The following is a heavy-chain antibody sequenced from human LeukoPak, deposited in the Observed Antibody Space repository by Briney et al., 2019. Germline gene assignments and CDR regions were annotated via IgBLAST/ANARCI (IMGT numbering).Heavy chain of an antibody. D-gene: IGHD3-22*01. CDR3: ASTTYYYDSSGYYFLDY. CDR1: GGSISSYY. J-gene: IGHJ4*02. CDR2: LDTSGST. V-gene: IGHV4-4*07. Sequence: SETLSLTCNVSGGSISSYYWSWIRQPAGKGLEWIGRLDTSGSTNYNPSLKSRVTMSGDTSKKQFSLKLSSVTAADTAVYYCASTTYYYDSSGYYFLDYWGQGTLVTVSS.